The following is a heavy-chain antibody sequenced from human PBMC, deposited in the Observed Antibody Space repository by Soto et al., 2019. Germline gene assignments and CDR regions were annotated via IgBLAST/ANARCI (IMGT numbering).Heavy chain of an antibody. CDR1: GFTFTSSA. J-gene: IGHJ4*02. CDR2: IVVGSGNT. Sequence: SVKVSCKASGFTFTSSAVQWVRQARGQRLEWIGRIVVGSGNTNYAQKFQERVTITRDMSTSTAYMELNSLRADDTAVYYCGKERRGSGWFVCSYWGQGSLVTVSS. V-gene: IGHV1-58*01. CDR3: GKERRGSGWFVCSY. D-gene: IGHD6-19*01.